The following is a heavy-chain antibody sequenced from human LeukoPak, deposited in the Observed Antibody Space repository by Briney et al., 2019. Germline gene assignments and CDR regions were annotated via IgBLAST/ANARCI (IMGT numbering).Heavy chain of an antibody. CDR1: GGSVSSGGSH. J-gene: IGHJ3*02. Sequence: PSETLSLTCTVSGGSVSSGGSHWNWIRQPPGKGLEWIVYIYSTGSTNYNPSLKSRVTISVDTSKNQLSLKLSSVTAADTAVYHCVRLQPNTGEWAFDIWGQGTMVSVSS. V-gene: IGHV4-61*08. CDR2: IYSTGST. D-gene: IGHD1-1*01. CDR3: VRLQPNTGEWAFDI.